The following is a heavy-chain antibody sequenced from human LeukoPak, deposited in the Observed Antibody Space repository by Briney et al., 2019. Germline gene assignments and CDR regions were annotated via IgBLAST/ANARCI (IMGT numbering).Heavy chain of an antibody. J-gene: IGHJ6*02. D-gene: IGHD4-17*01. Sequence: SETLSLTCTVSGGSISSYYWSWIRQPAGKGLVWIGRIYTSGSTNYNPSLKSRVTMSVDTFKNQFSLKLSSVTAADTAVYYSAREDPQTTVPEGLDVWGQGTTVTVSS. CDR2: IYTSGST. CDR3: AREDPQTTVPEGLDV. V-gene: IGHV4-4*07. CDR1: GGSISSYY.